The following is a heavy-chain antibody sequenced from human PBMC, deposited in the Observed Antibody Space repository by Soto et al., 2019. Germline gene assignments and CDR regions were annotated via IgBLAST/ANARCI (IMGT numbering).Heavy chain of an antibody. CDR1: GFTFSNYA. CDR2: VWYDGGNK. Sequence: QVQLVESGGGVVQPGSSLGLSCTASGFTFSNYAMHWVRQAPGKGLEWVAVVWYDGGNKYYADSVKGRFTISRDNSDNILYLQMNSPRVEDTAVYYCARGGAGRYMYYFDYWGQGTLVTVSS. CDR3: ARGGAGRYMYYFDY. D-gene: IGHD1-26*01. J-gene: IGHJ4*02. V-gene: IGHV3-33*01.